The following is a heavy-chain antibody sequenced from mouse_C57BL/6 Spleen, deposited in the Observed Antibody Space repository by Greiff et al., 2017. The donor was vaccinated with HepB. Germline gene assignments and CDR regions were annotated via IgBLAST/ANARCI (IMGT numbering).Heavy chain of an antibody. CDR3: AIFITTVPLMDY. CDR2: IYPGDGDT. D-gene: IGHD1-1*01. V-gene: IGHV1-82*01. CDR1: GYAFSSSW. J-gene: IGHJ4*01. Sequence: VKLMESGPELVKPGASVKISCKASGYAFSSSWMNWVKQRPGKGLEWIGRIYPGDGDTNYNGKFKGKATLTADKSSSTAYMQLSSLTSEDSAVYFCAIFITTVPLMDYWGQGTSVTVSS.